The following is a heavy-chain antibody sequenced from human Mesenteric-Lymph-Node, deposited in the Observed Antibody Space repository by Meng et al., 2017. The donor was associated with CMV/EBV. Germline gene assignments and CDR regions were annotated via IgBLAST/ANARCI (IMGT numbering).Heavy chain of an antibody. CDR2: IYHSGST. CDR1: GYSMSSGYY. J-gene: IGHJ5*02. V-gene: IGHV4-38-2*02. CDR3: ARSPSVTIFGGRNNWFDP. Sequence: SETLSLTCTVSGYSMSSGYYWGWIRQPPGKGLEWIGSIYHSGSTYYNPSLKSRVTISVDTSKDEFSLKLSSVTATDTAVYYCARSPSVTIFGGRNNWFDPWGQGILVTVSS. D-gene: IGHD3-3*01.